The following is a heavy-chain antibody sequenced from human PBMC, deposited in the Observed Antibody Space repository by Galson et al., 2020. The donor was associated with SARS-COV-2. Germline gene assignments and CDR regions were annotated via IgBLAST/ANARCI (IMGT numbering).Heavy chain of an antibody. Sequence: SETLSLTCTVSGGSINSANYYWNWIRQHPGKGLEWIGYISFSGNTHYSPSLKSRITISADSSKSQVSLRLRSVTAADTAVYYCARDPGDISGYQAATFDIWGQGTMVTVSS. CDR1: GGSINSANYY. J-gene: IGHJ3*02. V-gene: IGHV4-31*03. CDR3: ARDPGDISGYQAATFDI. D-gene: IGHD3-22*01. CDR2: ISFSGNT.